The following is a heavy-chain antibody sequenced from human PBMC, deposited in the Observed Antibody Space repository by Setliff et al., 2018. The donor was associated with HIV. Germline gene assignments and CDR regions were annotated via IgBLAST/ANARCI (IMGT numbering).Heavy chain of an antibody. CDR3: ARDYDPGILRYFDRYPDAFDI. CDR2: INTNTGNP. V-gene: IGHV7-4-1*02. D-gene: IGHD3-9*01. J-gene: IGHJ3*02. Sequence: AASVKVSCKASGYTFTSYAMNWVRQAPGQGLEWMGWINTNTGNPTYAQGFTGRFVFSLDTSVSTAYLQISSLKAEDTAVYYCARDYDPGILRYFDRYPDAFDIWGQGTMVTVSS. CDR1: GYTFTSYA.